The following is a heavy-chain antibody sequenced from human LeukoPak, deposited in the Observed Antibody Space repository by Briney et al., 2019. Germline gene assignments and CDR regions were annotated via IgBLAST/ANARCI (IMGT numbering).Heavy chain of an antibody. Sequence: GGSLRLSCAASGFTFSDYYMSWIRQAPGKGLEWVSYISSTSSTIYYADSMKGRFTISRDNAKNSLYLQMNSLRAEDTAVYYCARDPPHGMDVWGQGTTVTVSS. CDR2: ISSTSSTI. V-gene: IGHV3-11*04. J-gene: IGHJ6*02. CDR1: GFTFSDYY. CDR3: ARDPPHGMDV.